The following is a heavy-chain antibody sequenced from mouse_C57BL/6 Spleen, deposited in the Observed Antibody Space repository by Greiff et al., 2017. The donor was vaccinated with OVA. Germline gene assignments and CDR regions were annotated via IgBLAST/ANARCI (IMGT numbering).Heavy chain of an antibody. D-gene: IGHD2-1*01. J-gene: IGHJ4*01. CDR3: TTLGGKGGYYAMDY. CDR1: GFNIKDYY. Sequence: VQLQQSGAELVRPGASVKLSCTASGFNIKDYYMHWVKQRPEQGLEWIGRIDPEDGDTEYAPKFQGKATMTADTSSNTAYLQLSSLTSEDTAVDYCTTLGGKGGYYAMDYWGQGTSVTVSS. V-gene: IGHV14-1*01. CDR2: IDPEDGDT.